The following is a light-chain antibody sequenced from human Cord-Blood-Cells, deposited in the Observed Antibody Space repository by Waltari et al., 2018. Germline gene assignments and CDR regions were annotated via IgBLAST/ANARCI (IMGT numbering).Light chain of an antibody. Sequence: EIMLTQSPATLSLSPGERATISCRASPSVSSYLAWYQQKPGQAPRLLIYDASNRATGIPARFSGSGSGTDFTLTISSLEPEDFAVYYCQQRSNWPITFGQGTRLEIK. V-gene: IGKV3-11*01. CDR2: DAS. J-gene: IGKJ5*01. CDR1: PSVSSY. CDR3: QQRSNWPIT.